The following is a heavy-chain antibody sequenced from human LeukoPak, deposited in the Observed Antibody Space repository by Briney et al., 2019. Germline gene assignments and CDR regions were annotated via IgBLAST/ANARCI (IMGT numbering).Heavy chain of an antibody. D-gene: IGHD4-17*01. Sequence: SETLSLTCAVYGGSFSGYYWSWIRQPPGKGLEWIGEINHSGSTNYNPSLKSRVTISVDTSKNQFSLKLSSVTAADTAVYYCARQVTTQYYYYYYGMDVWGKGTTVTVSS. J-gene: IGHJ6*04. V-gene: IGHV4-34*09. CDR2: INHSGST. CDR1: GGSFSGYY. CDR3: ARQVTTQYYYYYYGMDV.